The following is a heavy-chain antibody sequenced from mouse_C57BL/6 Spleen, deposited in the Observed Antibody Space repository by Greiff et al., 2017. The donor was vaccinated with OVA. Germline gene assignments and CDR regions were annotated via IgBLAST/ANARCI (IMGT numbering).Heavy chain of an antibody. Sequence: VQLVESGAELAKPGASVKLSCKASGYTFTSYWMHWVKQRPGQGLEWIGYINPSSGYTKYNQKFKDKATLTADKSSSTAYMQLSSLTYEDSAVYYCAIWLRDYAMDYWGQGTSVTVSS. CDR3: AIWLRDYAMDY. CDR1: GYTFTSYW. D-gene: IGHD2-2*01. J-gene: IGHJ4*01. V-gene: IGHV1-7*01. CDR2: INPSSGYT.